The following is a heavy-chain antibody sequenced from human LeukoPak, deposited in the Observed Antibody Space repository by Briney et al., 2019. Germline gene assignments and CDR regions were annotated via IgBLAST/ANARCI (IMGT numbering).Heavy chain of an antibody. CDR3: AKHWSYCSTTSCFFNYYYYYMDV. Sequence: QPGGSLTLSCAASGFTFSAYGMSWVRQSPRKGLEWVSGVSGADGTTYYADSVKGRFTISRDNSKSTLYLQMNNLRAEDTAVYYCAKHWSYCSTTSCFFNYYYYYMDVWGKGTTVTVSS. J-gene: IGHJ6*03. CDR1: GFTFSAYG. CDR2: VSGADGTT. V-gene: IGHV3-23*01. D-gene: IGHD2-2*01.